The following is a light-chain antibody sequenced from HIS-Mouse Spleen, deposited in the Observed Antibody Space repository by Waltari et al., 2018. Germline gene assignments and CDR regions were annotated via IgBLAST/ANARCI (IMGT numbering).Light chain of an antibody. CDR3: AAWDDSLSGV. V-gene: IGLV1-47*01. Sequence: QSVLTQPPSASGTPGQRVTISCSGSSSNIGSNYVYWYQQRPGTAPKLLIYRKNQRPSGVPDRFSGSKSGTSASLAISGLRSEDEADYYCAAWDDSLSGVFGGGTKLTVL. J-gene: IGLJ2*01. CDR1: SSNIGSNY. CDR2: RKN.